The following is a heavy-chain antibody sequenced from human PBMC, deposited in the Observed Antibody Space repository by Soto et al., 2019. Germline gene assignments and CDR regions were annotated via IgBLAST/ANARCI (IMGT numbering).Heavy chain of an antibody. V-gene: IGHV3-30-3*01. J-gene: IGHJ6*02. CDR1: GFTFNIYA. CDR2: ISFDGTKK. Sequence: GGSLRLSCAASGFTFNIYALHWVRQAPGKGLEWVAVISFDGTKKYYSDSVKGRFTISRDNLKNTLYLQMNNLRVEDAALYFCAREDDYGYRYSHYGLDVWGQGTTVTVSS. CDR3: AREDDYGYRYSHYGLDV. D-gene: IGHD4-17*01.